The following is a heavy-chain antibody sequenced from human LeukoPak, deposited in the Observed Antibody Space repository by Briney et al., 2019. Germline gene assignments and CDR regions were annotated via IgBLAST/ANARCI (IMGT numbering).Heavy chain of an antibody. J-gene: IGHJ4*02. D-gene: IGHD3-16*01. CDR2: ISVYNGNT. CDR1: GYTFSSYG. Sequence: ASVKVSCKASGYTFSSYGINWARQAPGQGLEWMGWISVYNGNTNYAQKLQGRVTMTTDTSTSTAYMELRSLRSGDTAVYYCAREANIGGTHRYLDYWGQGTLVTVSS. CDR3: AREANIGGTHRYLDY. V-gene: IGHV1-18*01.